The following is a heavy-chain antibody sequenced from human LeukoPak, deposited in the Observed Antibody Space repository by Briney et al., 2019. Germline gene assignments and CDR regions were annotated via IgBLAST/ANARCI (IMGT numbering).Heavy chain of an antibody. V-gene: IGHV1-2*02. J-gene: IGHJ5*02. Sequence: ASVKVSCKASGYTFTGYYMHWVRQAPGQGLEWMGWINPNSGGTNYAQKVQARVTMTRDTSISTAYMELSRLRSDDTAVYYCTGTTEKFNWFDPWGQGTLVTVSS. CDR3: TGTTEKFNWFDP. D-gene: IGHD1-1*01. CDR1: GYTFTGYY. CDR2: INPNSGGT.